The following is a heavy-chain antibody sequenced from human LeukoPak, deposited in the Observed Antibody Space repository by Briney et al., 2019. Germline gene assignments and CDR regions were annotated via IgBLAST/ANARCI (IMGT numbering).Heavy chain of an antibody. CDR3: ARRALGLRFSSSSYYYYYMDV. CDR1: GFTFSSYS. D-gene: IGHD6-6*01. CDR2: ISSSSSTI. V-gene: IGHV3-48*01. Sequence: GGSLRPSCAASGFTFSSYSMNWVRQAPGKGLEWVSYISSSSSTIYYADSVKGRFTISRDNAKNSLYLQMNSLRAEDTAVYYCARRALGLRFSSSSYYYYYMDVWGKGTTVTVSS. J-gene: IGHJ6*03.